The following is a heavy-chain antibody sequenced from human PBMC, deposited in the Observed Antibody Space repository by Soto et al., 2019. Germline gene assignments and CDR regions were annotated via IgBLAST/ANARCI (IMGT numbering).Heavy chain of an antibody. V-gene: IGHV1-18*01. J-gene: IGHJ4*02. D-gene: IGHD3-22*01. CDR2: ISAYNGNT. Sequence: ASVKVSFKASGYTFTSYGISWVRQAPGQGLEWMGWISAYNGNTNYAQKLQGRVTMTTDTSTSTAYMELRSLRSDDTAVYYCSRNDYYDSSGGDDYWAQGTLVTVSS. CDR1: GYTFTSYG. CDR3: SRNDYYDSSGGDDY.